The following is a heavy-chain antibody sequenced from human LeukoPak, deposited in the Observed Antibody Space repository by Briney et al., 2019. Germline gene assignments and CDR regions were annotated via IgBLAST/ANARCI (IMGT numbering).Heavy chain of an antibody. J-gene: IGHJ6*02. CDR2: IIPIFGTA. Sequence: GASVTVSCKASGGTFSSYAISWVRQAPGQGLEWMGGIIPIFGTANYAQKFQGRVTITADESTSTAYMELSSLRSEDTAVYYCARDRGPYYYYGMDVWGQGTTVTVSS. D-gene: IGHD3-10*01. CDR1: GGTFSSYA. V-gene: IGHV1-69*13. CDR3: ARDRGPYYYYGMDV.